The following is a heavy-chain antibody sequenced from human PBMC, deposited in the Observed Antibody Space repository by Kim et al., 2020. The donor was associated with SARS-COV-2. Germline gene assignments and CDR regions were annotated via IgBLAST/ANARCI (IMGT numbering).Heavy chain of an antibody. V-gene: IGHV3-48*03. Sequence: GGSLRLSCAASGFTFSSYEMNWVRQAPGKGLEWVSYISSSGSTIYYADSVKGRFTISRDNAKNSLYLQMNSLRAEDTAVYYCAKNHAMGGWYQYYYYYYGMDVWGQGTTVTVSS. CDR1: GFTFSSYE. CDR3: AKNHAMGGWYQYYYYYYGMDV. D-gene: IGHD6-19*01. CDR2: ISSSGSTI. J-gene: IGHJ6*02.